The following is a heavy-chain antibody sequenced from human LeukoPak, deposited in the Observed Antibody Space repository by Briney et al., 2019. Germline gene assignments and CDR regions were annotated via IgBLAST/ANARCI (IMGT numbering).Heavy chain of an antibody. V-gene: IGHV3-21*01. CDR1: GFTFSSYS. D-gene: IGHD2-15*01. Sequence: GGSLRLSCAASGFTFSSYSMNWVRQVPGKGLEWVSSISSSSGYIYYADSVKGRFTISRDNAKNSLYLQMNSLRAEDTAVYYCARGYCSGDSCYTRDAFDIWGQGTMVTVSS. J-gene: IGHJ3*02. CDR2: ISSSSGYI. CDR3: ARGYCSGDSCYTRDAFDI.